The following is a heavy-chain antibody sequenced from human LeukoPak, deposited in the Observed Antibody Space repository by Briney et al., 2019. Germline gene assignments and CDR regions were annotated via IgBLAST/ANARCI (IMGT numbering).Heavy chain of an antibody. CDR3: AADSGIAVAKY. Sequence: SAKASCKASGFTFTSSAMPWGRQARGQRLEWIGWIVVVSGNTNYAQKFQERVTITREISTSTAYMELSSLRSEETAVYYCAADSGIAVAKYWGEGTLVTVSS. D-gene: IGHD6-19*01. J-gene: IGHJ4*02. V-gene: IGHV1-58*02. CDR1: GFTFTSSA. CDR2: IVVVSGNT.